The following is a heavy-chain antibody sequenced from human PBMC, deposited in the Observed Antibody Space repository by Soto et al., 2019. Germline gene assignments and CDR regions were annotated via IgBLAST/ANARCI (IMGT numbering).Heavy chain of an antibody. Sequence: GGSLRLSCAGSGFTLSDHYIDWVRQAPGKGLEWVGRSRDKAQGYSTAYAASVKGRFTTSRDESKNSVYLKMNSLKTEDTAVYYCTRGGGEGRGGGSYSGWYRMDVWGQGTTVTVSS. CDR2: SRDKAQGYST. V-gene: IGHV3-72*01. J-gene: IGHJ6*02. D-gene: IGHD1-26*01. CDR1: GFTLSDHY. CDR3: TRGGGEGRGGGSYSGWYRMDV.